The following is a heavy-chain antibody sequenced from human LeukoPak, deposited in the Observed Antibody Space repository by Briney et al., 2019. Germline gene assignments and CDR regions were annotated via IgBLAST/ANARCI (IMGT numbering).Heavy chain of an antibody. J-gene: IGHJ4*02. Sequence: PGGSLRLSCAAPGFTFSSYSMNWVRQAPGKGLEWVSSISSSSSYIYYADSVKGRFTISRDNAKNSLYLQMNSLRAEDTAVYYCARTYYGGKGAIDYWGQGTLVTVSS. CDR1: GFTFSSYS. CDR2: ISSSSSYI. CDR3: ARTYYGGKGAIDY. V-gene: IGHV3-21*01. D-gene: IGHD4-23*01.